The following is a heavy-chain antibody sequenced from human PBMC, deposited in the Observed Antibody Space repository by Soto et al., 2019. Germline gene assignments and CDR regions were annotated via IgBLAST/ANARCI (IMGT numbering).Heavy chain of an antibody. CDR1: GFTFRSYS. J-gene: IGHJ6*02. CDR2: ISNRNRTI. V-gene: IGHV3-48*01. CDR3: ARDGWRLLQTGMDV. Sequence: PGGSLRVSCAASGFTFRSYSMNCVRQAPWTGLERVSYISNRNRTINYADSVKCRFIIARDNAKNSLELHMRSRGTENTAVYYCARDGWRLLQTGMDVWAHGTTVTVAS. D-gene: IGHD2-15*01.